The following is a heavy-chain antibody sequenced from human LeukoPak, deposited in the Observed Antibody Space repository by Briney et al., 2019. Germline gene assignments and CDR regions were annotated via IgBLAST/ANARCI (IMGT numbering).Heavy chain of an antibody. CDR1: GFSFDNYA. J-gene: IGHJ4*02. D-gene: IGHD5-12*01. V-gene: IGHV3-23*01. CDR3: ARERIVAAFFDY. CDR2: ISGSSNNI. Sequence: SGGSLRLSCAASGFSFDNYAMNWVRQAPGKGLEWVSGISGSSNNIYYADSVKGRFTISRDNSKNTLYLQMNSLRAEDTAVYYCARERIVAAFFDYWGQGTLVTVSS.